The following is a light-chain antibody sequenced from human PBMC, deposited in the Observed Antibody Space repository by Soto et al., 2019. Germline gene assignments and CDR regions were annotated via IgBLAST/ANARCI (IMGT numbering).Light chain of an antibody. CDR3: QQRNVWPPLT. V-gene: IGKV3D-20*02. CDR1: QSVSSSY. CDR2: GAF. J-gene: IGKJ5*01. Sequence: EIVLTQSPGTLSLSPGERATLSCRASQSVSSSYLAWYQQKPGQAPRLLIYGAFNRATGIPARFSGSGSGTDFTLTISSLEPEDSAVYYCQQRNVWPPLTFGQGTRMEIK.